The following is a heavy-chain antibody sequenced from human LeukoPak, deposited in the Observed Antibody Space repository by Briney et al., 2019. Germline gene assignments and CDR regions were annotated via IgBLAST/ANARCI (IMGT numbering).Heavy chain of an antibody. D-gene: IGHD5-24*01. CDR1: GFTFSSYA. Sequence: GGSLRLSCAASGFTFSSYATHWVRQAPGKGLEYVSAISSNGGSTYYANSVKGRFTISRDNSKNTLYLQMGSLRAEDMAVYYCARVEAWGQGTLVTVSS. CDR3: ARVEA. J-gene: IGHJ5*02. CDR2: ISSNGGST. V-gene: IGHV3-64*01.